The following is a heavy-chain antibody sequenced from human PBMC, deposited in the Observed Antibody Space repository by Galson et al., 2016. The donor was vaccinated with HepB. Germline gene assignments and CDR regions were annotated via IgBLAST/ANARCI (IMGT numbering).Heavy chain of an antibody. J-gene: IGHJ4*02. Sequence: SETLSLTCTVSSGSMISGYYWSWIRQPPGKRLEWIGFISYTGNTNYNPSLESRGTISVDTSKNQLSLRLISVTAADPAVYFCVRDGWGSSHFEYWGQGTLVTVSS. CDR2: ISYTGNT. D-gene: IGHD3-10*01. CDR3: VRDGWGSSHFEY. CDR1: SGSMISGYY. V-gene: IGHV4-59*01.